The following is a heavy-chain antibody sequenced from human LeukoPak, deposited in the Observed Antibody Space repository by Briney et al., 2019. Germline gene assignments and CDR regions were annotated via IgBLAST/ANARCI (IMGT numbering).Heavy chain of an antibody. Sequence: GGSPRLSCTASGFSFPSHWMSWVRQAPGKGLEWVASINPDGRAIQYVDSVKGRFTISRDNSKNTLYLQMNSLRAEDTAVYYCLRQDIWGQGTMVTVSS. CDR2: INPDGRAI. J-gene: IGHJ3*02. CDR1: GFSFPSHW. CDR3: LRQDI. V-gene: IGHV3-7*01.